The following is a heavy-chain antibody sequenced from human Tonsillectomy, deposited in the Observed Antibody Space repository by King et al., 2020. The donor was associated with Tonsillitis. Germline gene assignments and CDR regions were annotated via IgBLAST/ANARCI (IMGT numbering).Heavy chain of an antibody. Sequence: VQLVESGGGVVQPGGSLRLSCAASGFTFDDYAMHWVRQAPGKGLEWVSLISVDGGSTYYADSVKGRFTISRDNSKNSLYLQMNSLRTEDTALYYCAKRYHYDSSGPLDYWGQGTLVTVSS. D-gene: IGHD3-22*01. CDR1: GFTFDDYA. CDR3: AKRYHYDSSGPLDY. J-gene: IGHJ4*02. CDR2: ISVDGGST. V-gene: IGHV3-43*02.